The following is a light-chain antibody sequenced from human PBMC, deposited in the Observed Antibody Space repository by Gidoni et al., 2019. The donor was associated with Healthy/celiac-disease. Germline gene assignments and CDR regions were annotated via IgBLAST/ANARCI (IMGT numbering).Light chain of an antibody. CDR2: GAS. J-gene: IGKJ4*01. Sequence: EIVLTQSPGTLSLSPRERATLSCRASQSVSSSYLAWYQQKPGQAPRLLIYGASSRAAGIPDRFSGSGSGTDFTLTISRLEPEDCAVYYCQQYGSSPLTFGGGTKVEIK. V-gene: IGKV3-20*01. CDR1: QSVSSSY. CDR3: QQYGSSPLT.